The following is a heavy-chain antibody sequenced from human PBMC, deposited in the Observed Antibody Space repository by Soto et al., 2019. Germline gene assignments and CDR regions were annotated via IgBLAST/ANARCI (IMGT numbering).Heavy chain of an antibody. CDR2: IIPILGIA. D-gene: IGHD3-10*01. CDR3: ATYECSMVRGVIRPVDYYYYMDV. J-gene: IGHJ6*03. CDR1: GGTFSSYT. V-gene: IGHV1-69*02. Sequence: SVKVSCKASGGTFSSYTISWVRQAPGQGLEWMGRIIPILGIANYAQKFQGRVTITADKSTSTAYMELSSLRSEDTAVYYCATYECSMVRGVIRPVDYYYYMDVWGKGTTVTVSS.